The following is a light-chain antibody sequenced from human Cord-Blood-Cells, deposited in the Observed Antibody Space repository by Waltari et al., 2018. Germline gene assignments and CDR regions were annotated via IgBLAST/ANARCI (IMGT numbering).Light chain of an antibody. CDR2: DAS. V-gene: IGKV3-11*01. CDR3: QQRSNWPLT. Sequence: EIVLTQSPDTLSLSLGERATISCMASQSVSSYLAWYQQKPGQAPRLLIYDASNSATGIPARFSGSGSGTDFTLTISSLEPEDFAVYYCQQRSNWPLTFGGGTKVEIK. CDR1: QSVSSY. J-gene: IGKJ4*01.